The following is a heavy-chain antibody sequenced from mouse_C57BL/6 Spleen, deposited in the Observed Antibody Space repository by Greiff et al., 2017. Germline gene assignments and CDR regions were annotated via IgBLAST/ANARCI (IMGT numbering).Heavy chain of an antibody. D-gene: IGHD2-4*01. J-gene: IGHJ4*01. CDR3: ARWIYYDYPYAMDY. CDR1: GYAFSSSW. V-gene: IGHV1-82*01. Sequence: QVQLKESGPELVKPGASVKISCKASGYAFSSSWMNWVKQGPGTGLEWIGRIYPGDGDTNYNGKFKGKATLTADKSSSTAYMQLSSLTSEDSAVYFCARWIYYDYPYAMDYWGQGTSVTVSS. CDR2: IYPGDGDT.